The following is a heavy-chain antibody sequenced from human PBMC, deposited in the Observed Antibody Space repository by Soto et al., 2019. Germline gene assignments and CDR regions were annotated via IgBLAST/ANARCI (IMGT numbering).Heavy chain of an antibody. CDR1: GGSFSGYY. J-gene: IGHJ4*02. V-gene: IGHV4-34*01. CDR2: INHSGST. Sequence: SETLSLTCAVYGGSFSGYYWSWIRQPPGKGLEWIGEINHSGSTNYNPSLKSRVTISVDTSKNQFSLKLSSVTAADTAVYYCARGDCSGGRCYRHFDYWGQGTLVTVSS. CDR3: ARGDCSGGRCYRHFDY. D-gene: IGHD2-15*01.